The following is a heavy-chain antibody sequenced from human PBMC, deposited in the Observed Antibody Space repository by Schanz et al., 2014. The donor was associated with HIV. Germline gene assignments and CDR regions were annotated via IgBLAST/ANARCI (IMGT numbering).Heavy chain of an antibody. Sequence: EVQLVESGGGLVQPGRSLSLSCAASGFTFDDYAMHWVRQAPGKGLEWVSCISWNSGSIGYADSVKGRFTISRDNAKNSLYLQMNSLRAEDTALYYCACECDYGGNSCFDYWGQGTLVTVSS. V-gene: IGHV3-9*01. J-gene: IGHJ4*02. D-gene: IGHD4-17*01. CDR2: ISWNSGSI. CDR3: ACECDYGGNSCFDY. CDR1: GFTFDDYA.